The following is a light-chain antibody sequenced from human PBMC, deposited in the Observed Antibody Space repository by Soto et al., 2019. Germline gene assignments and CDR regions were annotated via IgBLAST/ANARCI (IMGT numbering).Light chain of an antibody. CDR1: SSDVGSYNL. V-gene: IGLV2-23*02. Sequence: QSVLTQPASVSGSPGQSITISCTGTSSDVGSYNLVSWYQQHPGKAPKLMIYEVSKRPSGVSNRFSGSKSGNTASLTISGXXXXXXADYYCCSYAGSSTSYVFGTGTKVTVL. J-gene: IGLJ1*01. CDR3: CSYAGSSTSYV. CDR2: EVS.